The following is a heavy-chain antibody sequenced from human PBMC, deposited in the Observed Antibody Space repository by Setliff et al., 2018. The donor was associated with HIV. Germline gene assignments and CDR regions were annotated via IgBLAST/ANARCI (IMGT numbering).Heavy chain of an antibody. Sequence: GGSLRLSCAASGFTFSSYSMHWVRQPPGKGLEWVSCISSSSSYIYYADSVKGRFTISRDNAKNSLYLQMNSRRADDTAVDYCARGDSSSLWHFDYWGQGTLVTVSS. CDR3: ARGDSSSLWHFDY. J-gene: IGHJ4*02. CDR1: GFTFSSYS. CDR2: ISSSSSYI. V-gene: IGHV3-21*01. D-gene: IGHD6-13*01.